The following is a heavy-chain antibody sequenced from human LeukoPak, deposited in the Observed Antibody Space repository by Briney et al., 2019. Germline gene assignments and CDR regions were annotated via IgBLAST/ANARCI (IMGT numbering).Heavy chain of an antibody. Sequence: GGSLRLSCATSGFTLSIYGMHWVRQAPGKGLEWVAFIRYDGTSQYYADSVKGRFTISRDNSKNTLYLQMNSLRAEDTAVYYCARRRYYDSTGYLDWGQGTQITVSS. J-gene: IGHJ1*01. D-gene: IGHD3-22*01. CDR1: GFTLSIYG. V-gene: IGHV3-30*02. CDR3: ARRRYYDSTGYLD. CDR2: IRYDGTSQ.